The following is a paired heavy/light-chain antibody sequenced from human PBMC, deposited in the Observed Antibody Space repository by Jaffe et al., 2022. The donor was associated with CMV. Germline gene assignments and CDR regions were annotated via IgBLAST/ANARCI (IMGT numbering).Light chain of an antibody. CDR3: QQANSFPLT. CDR1: QGISSW. V-gene: IGKV1-12*01. CDR2: AAS. J-gene: IGKJ1*01. Sequence: DIQMTQSPSSVSASVGDRVTITCRASQGISSWLAWYQQKPGKAPKLLIYAASSLQSGVPSRFSGSGSGTDFTLTISSLQPEDFATYYCQQANSFPLTFGQGTKVEIK.
Heavy chain of an antibody. CDR1: GFTFSSYG. Sequence: QVQLVESGGGVVQPGRSLRLSCAASGFTFSSYGMHWVRQAPGKGLEWVAVISYDGSNKYYADSVKGRFTISRDNSKNTLYLQMNSLRAEDTAVYYCAKDLKPPRRADIVVVPAGDGMDVWGQWTTFTVSS. V-gene: IGHV3-30*18. CDR3: AKDLKPPRRADIVVVPAGDGMDV. J-gene: IGHJ6*02. D-gene: IGHD2-2*01. CDR2: ISYDGSNK.